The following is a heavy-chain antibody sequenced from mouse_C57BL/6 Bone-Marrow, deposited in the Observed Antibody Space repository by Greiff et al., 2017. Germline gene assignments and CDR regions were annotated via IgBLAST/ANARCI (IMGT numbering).Heavy chain of an antibody. Sequence: VKLVESGPELVKPGASVKLSCKASGYTFTSYDINWVKQRPGQGLEWIGWIYPRDGSTKYNEKFKGKATLTVDTSSRTAYMELHSLTSEGSAVYFCARLEFDGSSGDWYFDVWGTGTTVTVSS. CDR3: ARLEFDGSSGDWYFDV. CDR1: GYTFTSYD. CDR2: IYPRDGST. J-gene: IGHJ1*03. D-gene: IGHD1-1*01. V-gene: IGHV1-85*01.